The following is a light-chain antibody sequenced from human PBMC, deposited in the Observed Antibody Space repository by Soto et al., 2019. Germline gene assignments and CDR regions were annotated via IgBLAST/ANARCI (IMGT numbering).Light chain of an antibody. CDR2: ATS. Sequence: DIQMTQSPSSLSASVGDRVTITCRASQAIHSHLNWYQQKPGKAPNLLIFATSTLQSGVPSRFSGSGSGTDFTLTISSLQPEDFATYYCQQLDSYLTFGGGTKVDIK. V-gene: IGKV1-39*01. J-gene: IGKJ4*01. CDR1: QAIHSH. CDR3: QQLDSYLT.